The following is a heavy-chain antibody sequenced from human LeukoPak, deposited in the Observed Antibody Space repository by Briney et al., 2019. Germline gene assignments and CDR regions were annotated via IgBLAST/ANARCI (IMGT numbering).Heavy chain of an antibody. Sequence: SSVKVSCKASGGTFSSYAISWVRQAPGQGLKWMGRIIPIFGTANYAQKFQGRVTTTTDESTSTAYMELSSLRSEDTAVYYCARDEVGRSSAFDIWGQGTMVTVSS. CDR1: GGTFSSYA. CDR2: IIPIFGTA. V-gene: IGHV1-69*05. D-gene: IGHD6-6*01. J-gene: IGHJ3*02. CDR3: ARDEVGRSSAFDI.